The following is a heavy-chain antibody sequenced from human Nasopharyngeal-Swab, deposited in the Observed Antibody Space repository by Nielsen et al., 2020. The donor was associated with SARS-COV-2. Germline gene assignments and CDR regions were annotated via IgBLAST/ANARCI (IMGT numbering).Heavy chain of an antibody. CDR1: GFIVNSTY. CDR3: ARDLGGGYCTTINCLGS. D-gene: IGHD2-8*01. Sequence: GESLKISCAVSGFIVNSTYMSWVRQAPGKGLEWVSVTEIGGITHYADSVKGRFTISRDSSTNTLYLQMNSLRVEDTAVYYCARDLGGGYCTTINCLGSWGQGTLVTVSS. J-gene: IGHJ1*01. CDR2: TEIGGIT. V-gene: IGHV3-53*01.